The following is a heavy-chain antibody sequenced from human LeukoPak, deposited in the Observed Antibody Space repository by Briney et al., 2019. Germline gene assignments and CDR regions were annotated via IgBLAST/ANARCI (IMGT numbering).Heavy chain of an antibody. V-gene: IGHV3-23*01. Sequence: PGGSLRLSCAASGFTFSSYAMSWVRQAPGKGVEWVSAISGSGGSTYYADSVKGRFTISRDNSKITLYLQMSSLRAEDTAIYYCAKVSKGTAMVREIDYWGQGTLVTVSS. D-gene: IGHD5-18*01. CDR3: AKVSKGTAMVREIDY. CDR2: ISGSGGST. CDR1: GFTFSSYA. J-gene: IGHJ4*02.